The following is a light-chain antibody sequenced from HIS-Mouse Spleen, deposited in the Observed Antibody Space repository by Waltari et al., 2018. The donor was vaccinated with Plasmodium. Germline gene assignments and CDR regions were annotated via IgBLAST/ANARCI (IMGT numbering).Light chain of an antibody. Sequence: SYELTQPPSVSVSPGQTASITCSGDKLGDKYACWYQQKPGQSPVLGIYQDSKRTSGIPERFSGSNSGHTATLTISGTQAMDEADYYCQAWDSSTAVFGGGTKLTVL. V-gene: IGLV3-1*01. CDR1: KLGDKY. CDR3: QAWDSSTAV. J-gene: IGLJ3*02. CDR2: QDS.